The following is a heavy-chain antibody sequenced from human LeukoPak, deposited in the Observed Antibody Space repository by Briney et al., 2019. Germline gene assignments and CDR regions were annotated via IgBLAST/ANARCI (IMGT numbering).Heavy chain of an antibody. CDR2: ISSSGITI. CDR3: ARYPLYGSGSYYTDY. Sequence: NPGGSLRLSYAASGFTFSDYYMSWIRQAPGKGLEWVSYISSSGITIYYADSVKGRFTISRDNAKNSLYLQMNSLRAEDTAVYYCARYPLYGSGSYYTDYWGQGTLVTVSS. CDR1: GFTFSDYY. J-gene: IGHJ4*02. V-gene: IGHV3-11*01. D-gene: IGHD3-10*01.